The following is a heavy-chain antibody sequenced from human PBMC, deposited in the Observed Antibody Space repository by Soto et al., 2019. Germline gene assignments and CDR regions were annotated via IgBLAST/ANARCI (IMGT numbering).Heavy chain of an antibody. Sequence: SETLSLTCTVSGASINSRNYFWGWIRQPPGKGLEFVGSIHSSGGTYYNPSLKSRVTVSVDLSNSHFSLSLKSLTATDTAVYYCGRLAEAATGHTDFDFWGQGSLVTVS. CDR1: GASINSRNYF. J-gene: IGHJ4*02. CDR2: IHSSGGT. D-gene: IGHD2-15*01. V-gene: IGHV4-39*02. CDR3: GRLAEAATGHTDFDF.